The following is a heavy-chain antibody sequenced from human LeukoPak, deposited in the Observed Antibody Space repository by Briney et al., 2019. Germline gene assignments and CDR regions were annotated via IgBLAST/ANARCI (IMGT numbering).Heavy chain of an antibody. D-gene: IGHD1-1*01. CDR1: GGSISSYY. J-gene: IGHJ4*02. Sequence: TSETLSLTCTVSGGSISSYYWSWIRQPPGKGLEWIGYIYYSGSTNYNPSLKSRVTMSVDTSKNQLSLKLSSVTAADTAVYYCARDRGTWNDDGFDYWGQGTLVTVSS. CDR2: IYYSGST. CDR3: ARDRGTWNDDGFDY. V-gene: IGHV4-59*12.